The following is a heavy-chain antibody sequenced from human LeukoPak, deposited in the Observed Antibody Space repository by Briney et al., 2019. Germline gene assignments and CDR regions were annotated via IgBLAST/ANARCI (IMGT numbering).Heavy chain of an antibody. CDR3: AKGLYSSGWYHFDF. Sequence: GGSLRLSCAASGFIFSSYAMSWVRQAPGKGLEWVSTITGNAAGTNYADSVKGRFTISRDNSKNMLYLQINSLRVEDTAIYYCAKGLYSSGWYHFDFWGQGTLVTVSS. CDR2: ITGNAAGT. CDR1: GFIFSSYA. J-gene: IGHJ4*02. V-gene: IGHV3-23*01. D-gene: IGHD6-19*01.